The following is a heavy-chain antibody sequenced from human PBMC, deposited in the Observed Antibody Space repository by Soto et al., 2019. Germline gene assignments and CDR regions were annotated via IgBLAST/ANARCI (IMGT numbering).Heavy chain of an antibody. CDR1: GGTFSSYT. V-gene: IGHV1-69*02. J-gene: IGHJ3*02. CDR3: AVLAVAAQRYAFDI. CDR2: IIPILGIA. D-gene: IGHD6-19*01. Sequence: QVQLVQSGAEVKKPGSSVKVSCKASGGTFSSYTISWVRQAPGQGLEWMGRIIPILGIANYAQKFQGRVTLXAXKXXSTAYMELSSLRSEDTAVYYCAVLAVAAQRYAFDIWGQGTMVTVSS.